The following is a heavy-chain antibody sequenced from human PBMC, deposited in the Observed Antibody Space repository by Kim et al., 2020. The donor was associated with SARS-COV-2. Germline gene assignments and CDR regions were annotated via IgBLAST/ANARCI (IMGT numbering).Heavy chain of an antibody. CDR2: IYTSGST. D-gene: IGHD1-26*01. CDR1: GGSISSYY. CDR3: ARDLYSGSYYWFDP. J-gene: IGHJ5*02. Sequence: SETLSLTCTVSGGSISSYYWSWIRQPAGKGLEWIGRIYTSGSTNYNPSLKSRVTMSVDTSKNQFSLKLSSVTAADTAVYYCARDLYSGSYYWFDPWGQGTLVTVSS. V-gene: IGHV4-4*07.